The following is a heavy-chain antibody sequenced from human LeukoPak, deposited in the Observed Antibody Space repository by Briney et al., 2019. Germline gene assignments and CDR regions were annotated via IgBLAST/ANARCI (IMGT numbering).Heavy chain of an antibody. CDR2: IYSGGYT. CDR1: GFTVSREY. J-gene: IGHJ4*02. CDR3: AKGKGSEAAHFDY. D-gene: IGHD2-15*01. Sequence: GGSLRLSCAASGFTVSREYMNWVRQAPGKGLEWVSVIYSGGYTYYAYSVKGRFTVSRDNSKNTLYLQMNSLRAEDTAVYYCAKGKGSEAAHFDYWGQGTLVTVSS. V-gene: IGHV3-53*01.